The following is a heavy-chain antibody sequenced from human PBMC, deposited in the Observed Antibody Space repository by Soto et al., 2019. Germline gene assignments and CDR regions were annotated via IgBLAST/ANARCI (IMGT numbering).Heavy chain of an antibody. V-gene: IGHV1-8*01. CDR1: GDIFTNFD. J-gene: IGHJ5*02. D-gene: IGHD5-18*01. CDR2: MRANSGYT. CDR3: ARYIYGQGFKA. Sequence: QVQLVQSGAEVKKPGASVKVSCKASGDIFTNFDFNWVRQATGQGLEWVGWMRANSGYTGQAQKFQGRVTMTRDTSMSTAYMELSSLRADDTAVYYCARYIYGQGFKAWGQGTLVIVSS.